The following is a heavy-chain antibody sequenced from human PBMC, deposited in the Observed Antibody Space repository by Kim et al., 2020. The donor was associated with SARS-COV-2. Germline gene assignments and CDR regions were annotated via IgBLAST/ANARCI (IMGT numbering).Heavy chain of an antibody. CDR3: AKEGRRDGYSPYYYGMDV. CDR2: ISWNSGSI. CDR1: GFTFDDYA. V-gene: IGHV3-9*01. D-gene: IGHD4-4*01. Sequence: GGSLRLSCAASGFTFDDYAIHWVRQAPGKGLEWVSGISWNSGSIGYADSVKGRFTISRDNAKNSLYLQMNSLRAEDTALYYCAKEGRRDGYSPYYYGMDVWGQGTTVTVSS. J-gene: IGHJ6*02.